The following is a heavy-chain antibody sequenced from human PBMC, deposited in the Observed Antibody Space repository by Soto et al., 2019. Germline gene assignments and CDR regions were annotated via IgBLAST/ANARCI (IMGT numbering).Heavy chain of an antibody. D-gene: IGHD2-2*01. V-gene: IGHV1-46*01. CDR1: GYTFTSYY. J-gene: IGHJ6*02. CDR3: ARPRVVPAAMRDYYYGMDV. CDR2: INPSGGST. Sequence: ASVKVSCKASGYTFTSYYMHWVRQAPGQGLEWMGIINPSGGSTSYAQKFQSRVAMTRDTSTSTVYMELSSLRSEDTAVYYCARPRVVPAAMRDYYYGMDVWGQGTTVTVSS.